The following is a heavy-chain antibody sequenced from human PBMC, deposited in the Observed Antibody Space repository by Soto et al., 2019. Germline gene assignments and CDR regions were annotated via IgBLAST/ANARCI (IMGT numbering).Heavy chain of an antibody. CDR3: ARVDYGDYGWYFDL. V-gene: IGHV3-53*01. D-gene: IGHD4-17*01. CDR1: GFTFSSYA. Sequence: PGGSLRLSCAASGFTFSSYAMSWVRQAPGKGLEWVSLIYSGGATSYADSVEGRFTISRDNSKDILYLQVNSLRAEDTAVYYCARVDYGDYGWYFDLWGRGTLVTVSS. CDR2: IYSGGAT. J-gene: IGHJ2*01.